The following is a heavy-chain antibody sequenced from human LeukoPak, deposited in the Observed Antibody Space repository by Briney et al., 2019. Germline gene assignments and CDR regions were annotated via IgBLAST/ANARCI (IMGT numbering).Heavy chain of an antibody. Sequence: PSETLSLTCTVSGGSISSSSYYWGWIRQPPGKGLEWIGSIYYSGSTYYNPSLKSRVTISVDTSKNQFSLKLSSVTAADTAVYYCARGMVDDYGGNFVAWGQGTLVTVSS. CDR2: IYYSGST. V-gene: IGHV4-39*07. CDR3: ARGMVDDYGGNFVA. CDR1: GGSISSSSYY. J-gene: IGHJ4*02. D-gene: IGHD4-23*01.